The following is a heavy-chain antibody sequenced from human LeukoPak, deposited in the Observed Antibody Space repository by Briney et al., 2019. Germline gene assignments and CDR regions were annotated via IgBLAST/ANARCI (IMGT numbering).Heavy chain of an antibody. J-gene: IGHJ4*02. CDR2: IYSGGST. CDR3: AGEYNYYIY. Sequence: GGSLRLSCAASGFTVSNSYKNWVRQAPGKGLEWVSVIYSGGSTYYADSVKGRFTISRDNSKNTLHLQMNSLRAEDTAMYYCAGEYNYYIYWGQGTLVTVSS. V-gene: IGHV3-66*01. CDR1: GFTVSNSY. D-gene: IGHD1-1*01.